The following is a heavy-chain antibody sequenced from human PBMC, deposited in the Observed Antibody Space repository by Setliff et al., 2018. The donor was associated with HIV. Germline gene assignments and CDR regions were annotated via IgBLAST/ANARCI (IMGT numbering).Heavy chain of an antibody. CDR3: AGGLSSSWPYYYYGMDV. V-gene: IGHV1-8*02. J-gene: IGHJ6*02. CDR2: MNPNSGNT. Sequence: ASVKVSCKASGYTFTGYYMHWVRQAPGQGLEWMGWMNPNSGNTGYAQKFQGRVTMTRNTSISTAYMELSSLRSEDTAVYYCAGGLSSSWPYYYYGMDVWGQGTTVTVSS. CDR1: GYTFTGYY. D-gene: IGHD6-13*01.